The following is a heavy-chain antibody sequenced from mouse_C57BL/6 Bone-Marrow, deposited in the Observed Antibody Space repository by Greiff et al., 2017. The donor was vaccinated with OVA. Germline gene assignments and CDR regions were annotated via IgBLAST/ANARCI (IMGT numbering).Heavy chain of an antibody. CDR2: INPNYGTT. CDR1: GYSFTDYN. Sequence: EVKLQESGPELVKPGASVKISCKASGYSFTDYNMNWVKQSNGKSLEWIGVINPNYGTTSYNQKFKGKATLTVDQSSSTAYMQLNSLTSEDSAVYYCSFYYGSSYRYFDVWGTGTTVTVSA. J-gene: IGHJ1*03. CDR3: SFYYGSSYRYFDV. V-gene: IGHV1-39*01. D-gene: IGHD1-1*01.